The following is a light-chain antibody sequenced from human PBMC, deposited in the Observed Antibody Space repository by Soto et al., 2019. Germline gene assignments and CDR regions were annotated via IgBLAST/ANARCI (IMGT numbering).Light chain of an antibody. V-gene: IGKV3-15*01. J-gene: IGKJ2*01. Sequence: EIVMTQSPATLSVSPGERATLSCRASQSISTELAWYQQKPGQPPRLLIYSASTRATGVPARFTGSGSGSEFTLTSSRLQSEDFAVYYCQQGHNWPLTFGQGTMLEI. CDR2: SAS. CDR1: QSISTE. CDR3: QQGHNWPLT.